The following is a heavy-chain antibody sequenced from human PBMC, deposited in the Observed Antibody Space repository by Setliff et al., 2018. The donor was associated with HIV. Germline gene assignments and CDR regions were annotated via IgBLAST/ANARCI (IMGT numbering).Heavy chain of an antibody. CDR2: IYYSGTT. J-gene: IGHJ4*02. D-gene: IGHD3-22*01. CDR3: ARASYSYDSTGYLY. V-gene: IGHV4-39*07. CDR1: GGTISSSDYY. Sequence: SETLSLTCTVSGGTISSSDYYWGWIRQPPGKGLEWIGSIYYSGTTYYNPSLKSRVTISVDPSKNQFSLKMNSVTAADTAVYYCARASYSYDSTGYLYWGQGTLVTVSS.